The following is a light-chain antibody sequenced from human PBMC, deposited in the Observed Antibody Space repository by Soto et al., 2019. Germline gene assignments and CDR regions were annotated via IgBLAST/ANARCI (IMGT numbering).Light chain of an antibody. Sequence: QSALTQPPSASGSPGQSVAISCTGTSSDIGAYKFVSWYQQHPGKAPKLIIYEVSIRPSGVPDRFSGSKSGNTASLTVSGRLAEDEADYYCSVYAGSNNGVFGGGTKLTVL. CDR3: SVYAGSNNGV. J-gene: IGLJ3*02. CDR2: EVS. CDR1: SSDIGAYKF. V-gene: IGLV2-8*01.